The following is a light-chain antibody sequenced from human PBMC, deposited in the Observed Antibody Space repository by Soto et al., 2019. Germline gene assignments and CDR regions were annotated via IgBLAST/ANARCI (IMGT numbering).Light chain of an antibody. CDR2: GAS. CDR3: QQYNNRPPWT. J-gene: IGKJ1*01. CDR1: QSIGNN. Sequence: EIVMTQSPATLSVSAGGRVTLSCRASQSIGNNLAWFQQKRGQAPRLLIYGASNRVTGIPARFSGSGSGTEFTLTISGLQSEDFAVYYCQQYNNRPPWTFGQGTKVEIK. V-gene: IGKV3-15*01.